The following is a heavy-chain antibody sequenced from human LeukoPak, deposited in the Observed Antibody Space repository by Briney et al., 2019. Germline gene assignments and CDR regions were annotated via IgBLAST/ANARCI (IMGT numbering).Heavy chain of an antibody. CDR3: AAYLRYFDWLSEAFDI. Sequence: GGSLRLSCAAPGFTFSSYWMSWVRQAPGKGLEWVANIKQDGSEKYYVDSVKGRFTISRDNAKNSLYLQMNSLRAEDTAVYYCAAYLRYFDWLSEAFDIWGQGTMVTVSS. D-gene: IGHD3-9*01. J-gene: IGHJ3*02. V-gene: IGHV3-7*01. CDR1: GFTFSSYW. CDR2: IKQDGSEK.